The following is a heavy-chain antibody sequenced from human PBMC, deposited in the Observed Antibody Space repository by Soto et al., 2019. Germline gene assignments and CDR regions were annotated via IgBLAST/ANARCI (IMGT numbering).Heavy chain of an antibody. Sequence: EVQLLESGGGLVQPGGSLRLSCAASGFIFSSYAMNWVRQAPGKGLEWVSVISGSGDSTYYAGSVKGRFTMSRDNSKNTLYLQMNSLRAEDTAVYYCARRGPGSYFDYWGQGTLVTVSS. CDR3: ARRGPGSYFDY. J-gene: IGHJ4*02. CDR2: ISGSGDST. D-gene: IGHD2-15*01. CDR1: GFIFSSYA. V-gene: IGHV3-23*01.